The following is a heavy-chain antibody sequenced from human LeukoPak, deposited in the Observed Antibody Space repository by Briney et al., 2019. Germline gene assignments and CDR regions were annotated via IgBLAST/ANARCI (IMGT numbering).Heavy chain of an antibody. Sequence: SGGSLRLSCAASGSAFSDHWMIWVRQAPGKGREWVANINHDESKKYYVDSVEGRFTISRDNAKNSLYLQMNSLRAEDTAVYYCAISTYSSSPSWGQGTLVTVSS. V-gene: IGHV3-7*01. D-gene: IGHD6-6*01. CDR2: INHDESKK. J-gene: IGHJ5*02. CDR3: AISTYSSSPS. CDR1: GSAFSDHW.